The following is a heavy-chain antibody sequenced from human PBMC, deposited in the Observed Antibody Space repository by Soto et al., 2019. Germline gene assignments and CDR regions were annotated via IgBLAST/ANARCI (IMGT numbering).Heavy chain of an antibody. J-gene: IGHJ6*02. CDR2: IYYSGST. CDR1: GGSISSSSYY. D-gene: IGHD3-10*01. V-gene: IGHV4-39*01. CDR3: ARQRELLRYGWTLRNGMDV. Sequence: QLQLQESGPGLVKPSETLSLTCTVSGGSISSSSYYWGWIRQPPGKGLEWIGSIYYSGSTYYNPSLKSRVTISVDTSKNQFSLKLSSVTAADTAVYYCARQRELLRYGWTLRNGMDVWGQGTTVTVSS.